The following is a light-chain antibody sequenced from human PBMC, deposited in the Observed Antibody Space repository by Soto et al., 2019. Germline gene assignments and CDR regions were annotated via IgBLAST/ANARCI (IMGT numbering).Light chain of an antibody. Sequence: SALTQPPSSSGSPGQSVTISCPGTSSDIGGYKYVSWYQHHPGKAPKLLIYEVTQRPSGVPDRFSGTKSGNTASLTISGLQAEDEADYYCCSYAGSYTWVFGSGTKV. V-gene: IGLV2-8*01. J-gene: IGLJ1*01. CDR2: EVT. CDR1: SSDIGGYKY. CDR3: CSYAGSYTWV.